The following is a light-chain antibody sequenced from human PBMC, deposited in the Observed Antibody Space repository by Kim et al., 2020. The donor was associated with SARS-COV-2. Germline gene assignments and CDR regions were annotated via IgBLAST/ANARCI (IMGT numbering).Light chain of an antibody. CDR3: QVWDSSSDHPV. V-gene: IGLV3-21*04. CDR2: YDS. CDR1: NIGSKS. J-gene: IGLJ1*01. Sequence: SYELTQPPSVSVAPGKTARITCGGNNIGSKSVHWYQQKPGQAPVLVIYYDSDRPSGIPERFSGSNSGNTVTLTISRVEAGDEADYYCQVWDSSSDHPVFGTGTKVTVL.